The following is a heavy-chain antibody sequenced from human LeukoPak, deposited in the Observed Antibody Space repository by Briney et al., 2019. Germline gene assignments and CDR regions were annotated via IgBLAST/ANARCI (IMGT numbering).Heavy chain of an antibody. CDR3: ARRAWRYYFDY. Sequence: PSETLSLTCAVYSGSFSGYYWSWIRQPPGKGLEWIGEINHSGSTNYNPSLKSRVTISVDTSKNQFSLKLSSVTAADTAVYYCARRAWRYYFDYWGQGTLVTVSS. J-gene: IGHJ4*02. CDR2: INHSGST. V-gene: IGHV4-34*01. CDR1: SGSFSGYY.